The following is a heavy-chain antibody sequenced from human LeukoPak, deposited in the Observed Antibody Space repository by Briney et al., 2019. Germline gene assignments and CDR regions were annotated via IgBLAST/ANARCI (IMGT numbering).Heavy chain of an antibody. D-gene: IGHD2-2*01. CDR1: GFNYSSYG. V-gene: IGHV3-30*03. J-gene: IGHJ4*02. Sequence: GRSLRLSGAASGFNYSSYGMHWVRQAPGKGLEWVAVISYDGSNKYYADSVKGRFTISRDNSKNTLYLQMNSLRAEDTAVYYCARTSWYFDYWGQGTLVTVSS. CDR2: ISYDGSNK. CDR3: ARTSWYFDY.